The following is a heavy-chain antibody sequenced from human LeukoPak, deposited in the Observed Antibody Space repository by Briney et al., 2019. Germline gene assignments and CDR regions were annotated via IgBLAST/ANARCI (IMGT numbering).Heavy chain of an antibody. D-gene: IGHD6-19*01. J-gene: IGHJ6*02. CDR1: GFTFSSYS. CDR3: ARDTPVQFGGWYFGITGRGEEGNYYYYGMDV. V-gene: IGHV3-21*01. CDR2: ISSSSSYI. Sequence: PGGSLRLSCAASGFTFSSYSMNWVRQAPGKGLEWVSSISSSSSYIYYADSVKGRFTISRDNAKNSLYLQMNSLRAEDTAVYYCARDTPVQFGGWYFGITGRGEEGNYYYYGMDVWGQGTTVTVSS.